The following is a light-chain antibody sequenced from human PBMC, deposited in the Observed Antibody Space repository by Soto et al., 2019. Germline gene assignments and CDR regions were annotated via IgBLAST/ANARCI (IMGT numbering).Light chain of an antibody. V-gene: IGKV3-20*01. J-gene: IGKJ1*01. CDR1: QSITTN. Sequence: EIVMTQSPATLSVSPGERATLSCRASQSITTNLVWYQQKAGQAPRLLIYGASSRATGIPDRFSGSGSGTDFTLTSSRLEPEDFAVYYCRQYGSSPWTFGQGTKVDIK. CDR2: GAS. CDR3: RQYGSSPWT.